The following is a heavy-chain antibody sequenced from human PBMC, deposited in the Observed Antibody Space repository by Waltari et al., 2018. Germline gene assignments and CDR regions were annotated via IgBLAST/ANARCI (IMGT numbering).Heavy chain of an antibody. CDR1: GYTLTELS. D-gene: IGHD5-18*01. CDR3: ATTAVESLSGMDV. CDR2: CEPEEGET. Sequence: QVQLVQSGAEVKKPGASVKVSCKVSGYTLTELSMHWVRQAPGKGLEWMGGCEPEEGETIYAQKFQGRGTRTEDTSTDTAYMELSSLRSEDTAVYYCATTAVESLSGMDVWGQGTTVTVSS. V-gene: IGHV1-24*01. J-gene: IGHJ6*02.